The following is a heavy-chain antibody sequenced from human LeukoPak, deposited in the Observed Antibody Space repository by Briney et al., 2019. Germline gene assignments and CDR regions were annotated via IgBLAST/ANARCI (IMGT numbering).Heavy chain of an antibody. Sequence: GGSLRLSCAASGFIFSSYGMHWVRQAPGKGLEWVSYISSSSSTIYYADSVKGRFTISRDNAKNSLYLQMNSLRAEDTAVYYCAKDLANSVNWFDPWGQGTLVTVSS. CDR3: AKDLANSVNWFDP. J-gene: IGHJ5*02. D-gene: IGHD4/OR15-4a*01. CDR1: GFIFSSYG. V-gene: IGHV3-48*01. CDR2: ISSSSSTI.